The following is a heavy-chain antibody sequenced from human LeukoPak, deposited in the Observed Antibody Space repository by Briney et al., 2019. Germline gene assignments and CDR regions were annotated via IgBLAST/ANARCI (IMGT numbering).Heavy chain of an antibody. V-gene: IGHV5-51*01. J-gene: IGHJ6*02. CDR1: GYSFATYW. Sequence: GESLKISCKGSGYSFATYWIGWVRQMPGKGLEWMWIISPGDYDPRYSPSFQGRVTISVDKSINTAYLQWSSLKASDTAMYYCARSRYYYYGMDVWGQGTTVTVSS. CDR2: ISPGDYDP. CDR3: ARSRYYYYGMDV.